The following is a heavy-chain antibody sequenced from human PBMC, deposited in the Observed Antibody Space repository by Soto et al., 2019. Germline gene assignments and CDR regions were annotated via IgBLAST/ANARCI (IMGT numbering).Heavy chain of an antibody. CDR1: GYSVTSSDYY. D-gene: IGHD2-15*01. CDR2: MFYSGLT. J-gene: IGHJ6*02. Sequence: SETLSLTCIVSGYSVTSSDYYWAWIRHPPGKGLEWIGSMFYSGLTYYNPSLKSRVTLSVDTSKNQFSVRLNSVTAADTAVYYCAPLSVSLSGPYGIHVWGQGTTVTVSS. V-gene: IGHV4-39*01. CDR3: APLSVSLSGPYGIHV.